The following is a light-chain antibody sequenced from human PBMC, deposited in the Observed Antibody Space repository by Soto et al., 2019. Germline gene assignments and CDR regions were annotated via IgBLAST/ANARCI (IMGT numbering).Light chain of an antibody. Sequence: EIVLTQSPATLSLSPGERATLSCSATQSVSSSYLAWYQQKPGQAPRLLIYGASSRATGIPDTFSGSGSGTDFTLTISRLEPEDFAVYYCQQYGSSPTWTCGQGTKVDIK. CDR1: QSVSSSY. CDR3: QQYGSSPTWT. CDR2: GAS. V-gene: IGKV3-20*01. J-gene: IGKJ1*01.